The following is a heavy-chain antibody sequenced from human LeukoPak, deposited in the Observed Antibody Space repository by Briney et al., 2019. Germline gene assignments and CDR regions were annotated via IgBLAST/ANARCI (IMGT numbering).Heavy chain of an antibody. J-gene: IGHJ4*02. CDR3: ARVGHYYDSGAYYDARGTFDY. Sequence: ASVKVSCKAFGYTFTNNWMHWVRQAPGQGPEWMGLISPTGGSTAYAQKFQGRVTLTRDMSTSTDYLELSSLRSEDTAVYYCARVGHYYDSGAYYDARGTFDYWGQGTLVTVSS. CDR2: ISPTGGST. V-gene: IGHV1-46*01. CDR1: GYTFTNNW. D-gene: IGHD3-10*01.